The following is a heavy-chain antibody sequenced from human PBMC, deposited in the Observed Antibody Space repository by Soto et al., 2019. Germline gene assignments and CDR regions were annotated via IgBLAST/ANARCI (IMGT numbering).Heavy chain of an antibody. V-gene: IGHV3-30-3*01. CDR1: AFSFSHYA. CDR2: ISYDGNIK. D-gene: IGHD2-15*01. J-gene: IGHJ6*02. CDR3: ARAGYCSGGRCYSPYYYYYGMDV. Sequence: GGSLRLSCGASAFSFSHYAMHWVRQPPGKGLECVAVISYDGNIKRYADSVKGRFTISRDNSANTLYLQMNSLSPEDTAVYYCARAGYCSGGRCYSPYYYYYGMDVWGQGTTVTVSS.